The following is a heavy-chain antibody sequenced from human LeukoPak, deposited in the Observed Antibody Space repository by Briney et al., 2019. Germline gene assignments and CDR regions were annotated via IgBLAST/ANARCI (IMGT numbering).Heavy chain of an antibody. J-gene: IGHJ4*02. CDR3: TTQYPASGSYNY. V-gene: IGHV3-15*01. D-gene: IGHD1-26*01. Sequence: GGSLRLSCEGSGFAFSNAWMNWVRQAPGKGLEWVAHIKSKTEGVTTDYAAPVKVRFTISRDDSKNTLYLQMNSLKTEDTAVYYCTTQYPASGSYNYWGQGALVTVSS. CDR2: IKSKTEGVTT. CDR1: GFAFSNAW.